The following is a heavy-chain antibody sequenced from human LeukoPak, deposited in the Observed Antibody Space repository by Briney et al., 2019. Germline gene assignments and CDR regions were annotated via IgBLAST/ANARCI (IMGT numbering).Heavy chain of an antibody. D-gene: IGHD6-19*01. CDR2: IYYSGST. J-gene: IGHJ4*02. V-gene: IGHV4-28*01. CDR1: GYSISSSNW. Sequence: SETLSLTCAVSGYSISSSNWWGWIRQPPGKGLEWIGYIYYSGSTYHNPSLKSRVTMSVDTSKNQFSLKLSSVTAVDTAVYYCARKGGWWYFDYWGQGTLATVSS. CDR3: ARKGGWWYFDY.